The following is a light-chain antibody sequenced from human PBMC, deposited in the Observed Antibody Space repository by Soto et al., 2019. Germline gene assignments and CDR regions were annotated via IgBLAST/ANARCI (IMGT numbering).Light chain of an antibody. CDR2: VDSDGSH. V-gene: IGLV4-69*01. CDR1: GGHSNYA. Sequence: QPVLTQSPSASASLGASVKLTCTLSGGHSNYAIAWHQQQPEKGPRYLMKVDSDGSHNKGDGIPDRFSGSSSGAERYLTISSLQSEDEADYYCQTWATGIQFGGGTKLTVL. CDR3: QTWATGIQ. J-gene: IGLJ2*01.